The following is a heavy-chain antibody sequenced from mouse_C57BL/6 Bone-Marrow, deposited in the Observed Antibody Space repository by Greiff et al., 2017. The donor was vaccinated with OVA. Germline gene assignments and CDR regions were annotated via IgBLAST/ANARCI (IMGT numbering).Heavy chain of an antibody. V-gene: IGHV2-2*01. CDR3: ARNPYYYGSSFYAMDY. J-gene: IGHJ4*01. Sequence: VQLVESGPGLVQPSQSLSITCTVSGFSLTSYGVHWVRQSPGKGLEWLGVIWSGGSTDYNAAFISRLSISKDNSKSQVFFKMNSLQADDTAIYYCARNPYYYGSSFYAMDYWGQGTSVTVSS. D-gene: IGHD1-1*01. CDR1: GFSLTSYG. CDR2: IWSGGST.